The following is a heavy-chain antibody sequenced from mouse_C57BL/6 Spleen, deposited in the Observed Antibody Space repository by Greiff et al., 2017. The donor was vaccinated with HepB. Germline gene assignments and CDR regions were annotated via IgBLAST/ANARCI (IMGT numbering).Heavy chain of an antibody. CDR1: GFSLTSYG. CDR2: IWSGGST. Sequence: VHLVESGPGLVQPSQSLSITCTVSGFSLTSYGVHWVRQSPGKGLEWLGVIWSGGSTDYNAAFISRLSISKDNSKSQVFFKMNSLQADDTAIYYCAGIYYDWFAYWGQGTLVTVSA. CDR3: AGIYYDWFAY. J-gene: IGHJ3*01. V-gene: IGHV2-2*01. D-gene: IGHD2-4*01.